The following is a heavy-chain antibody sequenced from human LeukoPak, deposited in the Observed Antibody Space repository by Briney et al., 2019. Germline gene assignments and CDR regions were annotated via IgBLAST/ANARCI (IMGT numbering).Heavy chain of an antibody. CDR2: MNPNSGNT. CDR1: GYTFTSYD. J-gene: IGHJ4*02. D-gene: IGHD1-26*01. CDR3: AREGGVGAGLRAAGFYYFDY. V-gene: IGHV1-8*03. Sequence: ASVKVSCKASGYTFTSYDINWVRQATGQGLEWMGWMNPNSGNTGYAQKFQGRVTITRNTSISTAYMELSSLRSEDTAVYYCAREGGVGAGLRAAGFYYFDYWGQGTLVTVSS.